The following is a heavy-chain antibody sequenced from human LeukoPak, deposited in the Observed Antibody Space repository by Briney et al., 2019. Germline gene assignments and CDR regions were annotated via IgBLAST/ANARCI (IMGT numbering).Heavy chain of an antibody. Sequence: PSETLSLTCTVSGGSISSYYWSWIRQPPGKGLEWIGYIYYSGSTNYNPSLKSRVTMSVDTSKNQFSLKLSSVTAADTAVYYCARSGSRNYYGMDVWGQGTTVTVSS. J-gene: IGHJ6*02. CDR1: GGSISSYY. CDR3: ARSGSRNYYGMDV. D-gene: IGHD1-26*01. CDR2: IYYSGST. V-gene: IGHV4-59*01.